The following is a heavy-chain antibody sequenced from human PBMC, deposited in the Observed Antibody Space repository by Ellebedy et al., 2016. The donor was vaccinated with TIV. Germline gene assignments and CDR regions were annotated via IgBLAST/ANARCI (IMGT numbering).Heavy chain of an antibody. Sequence: ASVKVSCKASGYTFTSYYIHWVRQAPGQGLEWMGIINPSGGSTIYAQEFQGRVTMTRDTSTSTVYMQLSSLTSEGTAVYYCAREVSGANSGNDYWGQGTLVTVSS. CDR3: AREVSGANSGNDY. D-gene: IGHD4-23*01. CDR1: GYTFTSYY. V-gene: IGHV1-46*01. CDR2: INPSGGST. J-gene: IGHJ4*02.